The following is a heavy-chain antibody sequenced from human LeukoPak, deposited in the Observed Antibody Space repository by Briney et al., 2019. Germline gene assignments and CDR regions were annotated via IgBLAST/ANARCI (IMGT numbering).Heavy chain of an antibody. CDR2: ISFSGSTI. CDR3: ARGGAGIAVAGIWTIDY. CDR1: GFTFSSYE. D-gene: IGHD6-19*01. Sequence: GGSLGLSCAASGFTFSSYEMNWVRQAPGKGLEWVSYISFSGSTIYYADSVKGRFTISRDNAKNSLYVQMNSLRAEDTAVYYCARGGAGIAVAGIWTIDYWGQGTLVTVSS. J-gene: IGHJ4*02. V-gene: IGHV3-48*03.